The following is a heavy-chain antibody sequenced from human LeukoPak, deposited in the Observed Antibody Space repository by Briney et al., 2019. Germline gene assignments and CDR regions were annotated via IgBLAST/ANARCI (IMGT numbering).Heavy chain of an antibody. Sequence: ASVKVSCKASGGTFSSYAISWVRQAPGQGLEWMGGIIPIFGTANYAQKFQGRVTITADESTSTAYMELSSLRSEDTAVYYCAGGATCCSSTSCYAGWFDPWGQGTLVTVSS. J-gene: IGHJ5*02. CDR1: GGTFSSYA. D-gene: IGHD2-2*01. CDR2: IIPIFGTA. CDR3: AGGATCCSSTSCYAGWFDP. V-gene: IGHV1-69*13.